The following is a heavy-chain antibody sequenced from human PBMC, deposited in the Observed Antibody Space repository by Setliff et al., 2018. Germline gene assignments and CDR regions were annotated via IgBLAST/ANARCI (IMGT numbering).Heavy chain of an antibody. CDR2: IKSKTDGGTT. V-gene: IGHV3-15*01. D-gene: IGHD3-16*01. CDR3: TTDPSPTFGGVIGAAFDF. J-gene: IGHJ3*01. CDR1: GFTFSNAW. Sequence: GGSLRLSCAASGFTFSNAWMSWVRQAPGKGLEWVGCIKSKTDGGTTDYAAPVKGRFTISRDDSKNTLYLQMNSLKTEDTAVYYCTTDPSPTFGGVIGAAFDFWGQGTMVTVSS.